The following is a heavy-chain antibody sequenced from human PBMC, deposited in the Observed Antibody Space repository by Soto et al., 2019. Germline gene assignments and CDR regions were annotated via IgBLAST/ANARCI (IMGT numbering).Heavy chain of an antibody. CDR2: IYYSGST. V-gene: IGHV4-31*03. J-gene: IGHJ2*01. D-gene: IGHD2-15*01. CDR1: GGSISSGGYY. Sequence: SETLSLTCTVSGGSISSGGYYWSWIRQHPGKGLEWIGYIYYSGSTYYNPSLKSRVTISVDTSKNQFSLKLSSVTAEDTAVYYCARFACSGGGCYPDWYFDLWGRGTLVTVSS. CDR3: ARFACSGGGCYPDWYFDL.